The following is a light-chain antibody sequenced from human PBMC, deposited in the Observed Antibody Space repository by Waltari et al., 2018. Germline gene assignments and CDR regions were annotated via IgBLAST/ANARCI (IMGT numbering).Light chain of an antibody. CDR2: DDR. V-gene: IGLV3-21*02. J-gene: IGLJ3*02. CDR1: NIGSKI. Sequence: SMVSQPPSVPVAPGQTATGTCERDNIGSKIVHGYQQKPGQAPILVVYDDRDRPSGIPERFSGSNSGDTATLTISGVEAGDEADYYCQVWDNSGDHPVVFGGGTKLTVL. CDR3: QVWDNSGDHPVV.